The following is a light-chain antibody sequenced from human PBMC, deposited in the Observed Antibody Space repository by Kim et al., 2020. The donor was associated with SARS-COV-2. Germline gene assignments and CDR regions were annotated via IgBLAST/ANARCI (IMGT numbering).Light chain of an antibody. CDR2: GNS. J-gene: IGLJ2*01. CDR1: STNIGAGYD. Sequence: VTISCTGSSTNIGAGYDVHWYQQLPGTAPKHLIYGNSNRPSGVPDRFSGSKSGTSASLAITGLQAEDEADYYCQSYDSSLSGYVVFGGGTQLTVL. CDR3: QSYDSSLSGYVV. V-gene: IGLV1-40*01.